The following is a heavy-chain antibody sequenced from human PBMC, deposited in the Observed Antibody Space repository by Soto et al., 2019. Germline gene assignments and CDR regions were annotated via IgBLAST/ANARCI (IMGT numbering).Heavy chain of an antibody. V-gene: IGHV4-61*01. CDR1: GGSVSSGSYY. CDR3: ARERTLQSVVGIFAVPDY. Sequence: QVQLQESGPGLVKPSETLSLTCTVSGGSVSSGSYYWSWIRQPPGKGLEWIGYIYYSGSTNYNPYLKSRVTISVDTSKNLFSLKLSSVTAADTAVYYCARERTLQSVVGIFAVPDYWGQGTLVTVSS. D-gene: IGHD2-15*01. J-gene: IGHJ4*02. CDR2: IYYSGST.